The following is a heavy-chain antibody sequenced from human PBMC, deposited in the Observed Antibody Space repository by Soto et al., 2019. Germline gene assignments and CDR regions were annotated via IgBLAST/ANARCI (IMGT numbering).Heavy chain of an antibody. J-gene: IGHJ4*02. Sequence: SATXSLTCDVAVFSICSSHSFLGWIRQPPGNGLEFIGSVYYSGGAYYNPSLKSRVTVSFDTSKNQLSLRVNSVTAADTAVYYSLRVVAAAHRQPELESSGPGILLTVYS. CDR3: LRVVAAAHRQPELES. CDR2: VYYSGGA. CDR1: VFSICSSHSF. D-gene: IGHD3-22*01. V-gene: IGHV4-39*01.